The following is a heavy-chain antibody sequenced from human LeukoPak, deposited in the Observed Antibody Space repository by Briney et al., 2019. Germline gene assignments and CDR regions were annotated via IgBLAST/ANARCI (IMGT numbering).Heavy chain of an antibody. J-gene: IGHJ3*02. CDR3: ARTSQRYFDWLLAGAFDI. CDR1: GLTFKNYG. CDR2: IWYDGSNK. Sequence: PGGSLRLSCAASGLTFKNYGMHWVRQAPGKGLEWVAVIWYDGSNKYYADSVKGRFTISRDNSKNTLYLQMNSLRAEDTAVYYCARTSQRYFDWLLAGAFDIWGQGTMVTVSS. D-gene: IGHD3-9*01. V-gene: IGHV3-30*19.